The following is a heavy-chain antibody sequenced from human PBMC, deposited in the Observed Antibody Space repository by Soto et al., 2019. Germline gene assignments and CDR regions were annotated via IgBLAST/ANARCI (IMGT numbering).Heavy chain of an antibody. V-gene: IGHV3-23*01. CDR1: GFTFSSFA. CDR3: ARFSILVSGRGRGAFFDS. J-gene: IGHJ4*02. Sequence: EMQLLESGGGLVQPGGSLRLSCAASGFTFSSFAMSWVRQAPGKGLDWVSAISGSGGSTYSADSVKGRFTISRDNSKNTLYLQMSSLRAEDTAVYYCARFSILVSGRGRGAFFDSWGQGTPVTVSS. CDR2: ISGSGGST. D-gene: IGHD6-19*01.